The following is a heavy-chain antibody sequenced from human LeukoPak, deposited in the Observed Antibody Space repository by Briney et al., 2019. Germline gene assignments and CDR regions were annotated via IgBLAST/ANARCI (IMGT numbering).Heavy chain of an antibody. CDR1: GFTFGSYW. V-gene: IGHV3-7*01. D-gene: IGHD2-8*01. Sequence: GSLRLSCAASGFTFGSYWMSWVRPAPGKGLEGVANIQQNGGGKHYVDSVKGRFTISRDNAKNSLYLQMDNLRAEDTAVYYCATGGDLYCTTANCLPFDYWGQGTLVTVSS. CDR3: ATGGDLYCTTANCLPFDY. J-gene: IGHJ4*02. CDR2: IQQNGGGK.